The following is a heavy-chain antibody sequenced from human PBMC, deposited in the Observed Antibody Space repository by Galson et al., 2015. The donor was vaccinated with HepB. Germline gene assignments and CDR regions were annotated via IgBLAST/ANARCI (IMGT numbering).Heavy chain of an antibody. CDR1: GFTFSRYT. D-gene: IGHD7-27*01. CDR2: ISTSSSFI. J-gene: IGHJ4*02. V-gene: IGHV3-21*06. CDR3: ARDLGTGWPRAFDY. Sequence: SLRLSCAASGFTFSRYTMNWLRQAPGKGLEWVSSISTSSSFIYYADSVKGRFTISRDNAKTSVYLQMNSLRAEDTAVYYCARDLGTGWPRAFDYWGQGTLVTVSS.